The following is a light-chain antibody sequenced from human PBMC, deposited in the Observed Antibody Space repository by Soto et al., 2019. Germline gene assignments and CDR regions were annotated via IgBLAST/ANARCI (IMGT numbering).Light chain of an antibody. Sequence: QSVLTQPPSASGTPGQRVTISCSGSSSNIGTNTVNWYLQLPGTAPKLLMYNNNQRPSGVPERFSGSKSGTSASLAIGGLQSEGEADYYCAAWDDSLDGFYVFGSGTKVTVL. J-gene: IGLJ1*01. V-gene: IGLV1-44*01. CDR3: AAWDDSLDGFYV. CDR2: NNN. CDR1: SSNIGTNT.